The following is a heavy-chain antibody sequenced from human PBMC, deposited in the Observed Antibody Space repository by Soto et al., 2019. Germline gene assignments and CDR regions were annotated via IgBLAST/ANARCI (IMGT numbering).Heavy chain of an antibody. CDR3: ARQHNWLDS. V-gene: IGHV3-74*01. Sequence: GRSLRLSCEASGLSFSSYWMHWVRQAPGKGLVWVSRINNDGTSTAYADSVKGRFTISREHAKNTLYLQMNSLRADDTALYYCARQHNWLDSWGQGTLVTVST. J-gene: IGHJ5*01. CDR1: GLSFSSYW. CDR2: INNDGTST.